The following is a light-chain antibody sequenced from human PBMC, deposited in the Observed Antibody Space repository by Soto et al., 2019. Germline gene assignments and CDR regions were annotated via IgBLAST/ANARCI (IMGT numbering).Light chain of an antibody. J-gene: IGLJ2*01. V-gene: IGLV2-14*01. CDR2: GVT. CDR1: SSDIGNFNY. Sequence: QSVLTQPASVSGSPGQSITISCAGTSSDIGNFNYVSWYQQHPGNAPNLLIYGVTNRPSGVSNRFSGSKSGNTASLTISGLQAEDEADYYCSSYTTSTTVIFGGGTKLTVL. CDR3: SSYTTSTTVI.